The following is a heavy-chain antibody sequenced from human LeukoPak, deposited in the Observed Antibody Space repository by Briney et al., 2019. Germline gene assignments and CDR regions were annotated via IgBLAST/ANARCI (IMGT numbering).Heavy chain of an antibody. Sequence: PSETLSLTCAVYGGSFSGYYWSWIRQPPGKGLEWIGEINHSGSTNYNPSLKSRVTISLDTSKNQFSLKLNSVTAADTAVYYCARTLLGRLFDYWGQGTLVTVSS. CDR1: GGSFSGYY. D-gene: IGHD2-8*02. CDR2: INHSGST. J-gene: IGHJ4*02. V-gene: IGHV4-34*01. CDR3: ARTLLGRLFDY.